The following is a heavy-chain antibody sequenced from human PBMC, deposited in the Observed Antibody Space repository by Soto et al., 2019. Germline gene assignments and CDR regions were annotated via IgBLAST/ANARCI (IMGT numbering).Heavy chain of an antibody. J-gene: IGHJ4*02. CDR2: IYHSGST. D-gene: IGHD2-15*01. V-gene: IGHV4-30-2*01. Sequence: QLQLQESGSGLVKPSQTLSLTCAVSGGSISSGGYSWSWIRQPPGKGLEWIGYIYHSGSTYYNPSTRRRVTISVTRSKNQFSLKLSSVSAAATAVYYCARVRDSHLDFDYWGQGTLVTVSS. CDR1: GGSISSGGYS. CDR3: ARVRDSHLDFDY.